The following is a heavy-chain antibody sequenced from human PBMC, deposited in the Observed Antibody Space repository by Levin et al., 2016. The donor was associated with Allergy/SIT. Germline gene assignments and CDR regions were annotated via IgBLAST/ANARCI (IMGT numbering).Heavy chain of an antibody. CDR1: GFTFSDYY. CDR3: AKFTPVLRFLDYYMDI. CDR2: ISNSGLYT. V-gene: IGHV3-11*06. J-gene: IGHJ6*03. D-gene: IGHD3-3*01. Sequence: GESLKISCAASGFTFSDYYMSWIRQAPGKGLEWISYISNSGLYTNYADSVKGRFTISRDNAENSLYLQMNSLRVEDSAVYYCAKFTPVLRFLDYYMDIWGKGTTVTVSS.